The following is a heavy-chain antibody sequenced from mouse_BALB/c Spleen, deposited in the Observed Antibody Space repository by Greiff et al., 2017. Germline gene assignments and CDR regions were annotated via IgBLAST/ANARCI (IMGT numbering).Heavy chain of an antibody. CDR1: GFTFSSYA. CDR2: ISSGGST. Sequence: EVKVVESGGGLVKPGGSLKLSCAASGFTFSSYAMSWVRQTPEKRLEWVASISSGGSTYYPDSVMGRFTIARDNARTILYLQMSSLRSEDTAMYYCARGRDYGYFDYWGQGTTLTVSS. D-gene: IGHD1-1*01. J-gene: IGHJ2*01. V-gene: IGHV5-6-5*01. CDR3: ARGRDYGYFDY.